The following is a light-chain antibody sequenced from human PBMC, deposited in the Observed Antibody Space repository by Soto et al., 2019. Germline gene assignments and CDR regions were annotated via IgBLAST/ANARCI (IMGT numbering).Light chain of an antibody. CDR1: QSVSTY. CDR2: GAS. V-gene: IGKV3D-15*01. CDR3: QQYSNWPPLT. J-gene: IGKJ4*01. Sequence: EIVLTQSPATLSLSPGESATLSCRASQSVSTYLAWYQQRPGQAPRLLIYGASTRATGIPARFSGSGSGTEFTLAISSLQSEDFAVYYCQQYSNWPPLTFGGGTKVEI.